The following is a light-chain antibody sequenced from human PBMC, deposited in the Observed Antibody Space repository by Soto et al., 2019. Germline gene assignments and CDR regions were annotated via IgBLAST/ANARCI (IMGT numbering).Light chain of an antibody. CDR3: SSYSGTNYHYF. V-gene: IGLV2-8*01. CDR2: EVS. CDR1: SSDVGGYNY. Sequence: QSALTQPPSASGSFGQSVTISCTGTSSDVGGYNYVSWYQQHPGKAPKLIIYEVSERPSGVPDRFSGSKSGTTSSLTVSGLQADDEADDCGSSYSGTNYHYFFRTETKGTVL. J-gene: IGLJ1*01.